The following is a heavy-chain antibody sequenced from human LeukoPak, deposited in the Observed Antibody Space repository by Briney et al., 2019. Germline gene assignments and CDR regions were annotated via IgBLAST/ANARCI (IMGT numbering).Heavy chain of an antibody. CDR3: ARDLVAGHWYFDL. CDR1: GDSVSSNSAT. CDR2: TYYGSKWYN. D-gene: IGHD2-21*01. V-gene: IGHV6-1*01. J-gene: IGHJ2*01. Sequence: SQTLSLTCAISGDSVSSNSATWNWIRQSPSRGLEWPGRTYYGSKWYNDYAVSMKSRITINPDTSKNQFSLQLNSVTPEDTAVYYCARDLVAGHWYFDLWGRGTLVTVSS.